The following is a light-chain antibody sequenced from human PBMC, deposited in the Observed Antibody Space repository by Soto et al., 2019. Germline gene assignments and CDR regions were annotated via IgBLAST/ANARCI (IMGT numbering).Light chain of an antibody. CDR3: CSYAGSYTL. CDR2: DVS. CDR1: SSDVGTYNY. J-gene: IGLJ2*01. Sequence: QSALTQPRSVSGPPGQSVSISCSGTSSDVGTYNYVSWYQQHPGKAPKLMIYDVSKRPSGVPDRFSGSKSGNTASLTISGLQAEDEADYYCCSYAGSYTLFGGGTKLTVL. V-gene: IGLV2-11*01.